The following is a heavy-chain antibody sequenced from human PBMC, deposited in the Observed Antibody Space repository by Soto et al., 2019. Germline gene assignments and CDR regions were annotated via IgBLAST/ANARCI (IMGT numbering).Heavy chain of an antibody. Sequence: EVQLVDSGGVLVRPGGSLRLSWVVSAFIFSDHSMNWVRQAPWKGLEWVTSIGDTGTFIYYADSVKGRFTISRDNAKNSLFLQMDSLRPEDTAVYYCARDQRYLRQGYSDYWGQGTLVTVSS. CDR3: ARDQRYLRQGYSDY. V-gene: IGHV3-21*01. CDR1: AFIFSDHS. J-gene: IGHJ4*02. CDR2: IGDTGTFI. D-gene: IGHD4-4*01.